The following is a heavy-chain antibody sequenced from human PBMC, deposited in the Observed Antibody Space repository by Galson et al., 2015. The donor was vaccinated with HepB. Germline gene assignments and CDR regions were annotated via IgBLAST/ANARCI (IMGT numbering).Heavy chain of an antibody. Sequence: SVKVSCKASGGTFSTYATNWIRQAPGQGLEWMGDISPVFGTPNYAQKFQGRVTITADESTSTAYMEMSSLRSEDTAVYYCAREGVPHSPWFDPWGQGTLVTVSS. D-gene: IGHD3-10*01. CDR3: AREGVPHSPWFDP. J-gene: IGHJ5*02. CDR1: GGTFSTYA. V-gene: IGHV1-69*13. CDR2: ISPVFGTP.